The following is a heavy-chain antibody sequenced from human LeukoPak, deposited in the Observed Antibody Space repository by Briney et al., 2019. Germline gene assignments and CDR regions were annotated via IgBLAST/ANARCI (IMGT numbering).Heavy chain of an antibody. Sequence: ASVKVSCKASGYTFTSYDISWVRQAPGQGLEWMGWISAYSGNTNYAQKLQGRVTMTTDTSTSTAYMELRSLRSDDTAVYYCARTGGGRRFKNWFDPWGQGTLVTVSS. CDR1: GYTFTSYD. CDR3: ARTGGGRRFKNWFDP. D-gene: IGHD2-15*01. J-gene: IGHJ5*02. V-gene: IGHV1-18*01. CDR2: ISAYSGNT.